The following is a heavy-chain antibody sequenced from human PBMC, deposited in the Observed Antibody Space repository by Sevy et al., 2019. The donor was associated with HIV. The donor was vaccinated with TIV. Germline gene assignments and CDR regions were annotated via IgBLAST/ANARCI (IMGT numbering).Heavy chain of an antibody. CDR1: GGSVSSGSYY. D-gene: IGHD3-16*01. J-gene: IGHJ6*02. CDR3: ARGYSYDSVQNPGGRGMDV. CDR2: IYYSGST. V-gene: IGHV4-61*01. Sequence: SETLSLTCTVSGGSVSSGSYYWSWIRQPPGKGLEWIGYIYYSGSTNYNPSLKSRVTISVDTSKNQFSLKLSSVTAADTAVYYCARGYSYDSVQNPGGRGMDVWGQGTTVTVSS.